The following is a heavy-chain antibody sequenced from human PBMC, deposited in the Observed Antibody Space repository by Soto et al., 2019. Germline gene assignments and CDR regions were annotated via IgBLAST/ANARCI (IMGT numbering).Heavy chain of an antibody. D-gene: IGHD5-18*01. V-gene: IGHV2-26*01. CDR2: IFSNDEK. J-gene: IGHJ4*02. CDR3: ARLKANTAMGYYFDY. CDR1: GFSLSNARMG. Sequence: QVTLKESGPVLVKPTETLTLTCTVSGFSLSNARMGVSWIRQPPGKALEWLAHIFSNDEKSYSTSLKSRLTIAKDTSKSQVVLTMTNMDPVDTATYYCARLKANTAMGYYFDYWGQGTLVTVSS.